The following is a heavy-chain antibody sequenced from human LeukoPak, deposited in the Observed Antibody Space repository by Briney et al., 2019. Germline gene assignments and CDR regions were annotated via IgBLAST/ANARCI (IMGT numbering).Heavy chain of an antibody. J-gene: IGHJ4*02. CDR3: ARVAKYYYGSETYYFFEH. Sequence: GESLRLSCAASGFTFTTYWMTWVRQAPGKGLEWVANINQDGSEKYFVDSVKGRFTISRDNAKNSLYLQMNSLRVEDTAVYYCARVAKYYYGSETYYFFEHWGQGTPVTASP. CDR1: GFTFTTYW. D-gene: IGHD3-10*01. V-gene: IGHV3-7*01. CDR2: INQDGSEK.